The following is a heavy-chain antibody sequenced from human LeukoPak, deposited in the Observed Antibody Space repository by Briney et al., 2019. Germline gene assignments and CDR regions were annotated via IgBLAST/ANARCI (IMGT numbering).Heavy chain of an antibody. CDR1: GFPFSNHA. D-gene: IGHD5-24*01. Sequence: GGSLRLSCAASGFPFSNHAMSWVRQAPGKGLEWVSAMIGSGSSTYYADSVKGRFTISRDNSKNTLYLQMNSLRAEDTAVYYCAKSGYNRFDYWGQGTLVTVSS. V-gene: IGHV3-23*01. CDR2: MIGSGSST. J-gene: IGHJ4*02. CDR3: AKSGYNRFDY.